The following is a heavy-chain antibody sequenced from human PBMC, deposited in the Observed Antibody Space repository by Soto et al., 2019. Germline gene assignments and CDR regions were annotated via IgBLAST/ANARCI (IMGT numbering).Heavy chain of an antibody. D-gene: IGHD3-22*01. J-gene: IGHJ6*02. V-gene: IGHV1-46*01. Sequence: GASVKVSCKASGYTFTSYYMHWVRQAPGQGLEWMGIINPSGGSTSYAQKFQGRVTMTRDTSTSTVYMELSSLRSEDTAVYYCARDRGRLSSGHRYYYYYGMDVWGQGTTVTVSS. CDR3: ARDRGRLSSGHRYYYYYGMDV. CDR1: GYTFTSYY. CDR2: INPSGGST.